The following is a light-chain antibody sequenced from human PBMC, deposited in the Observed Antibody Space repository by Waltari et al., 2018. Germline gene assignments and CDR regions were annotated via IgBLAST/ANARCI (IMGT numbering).Light chain of an antibody. CDR1: QGVTKY. CDR2: EAS. J-gene: IGKJ2*01. CDR3: HLRSNWRYT. Sequence: EIVLTQSPAILSLSPGERATLSCRPSQGVTKYLSWYQLKPGQAPRLFIYEASNRATGIPTRFSGSGSGTDFTLTISSLEPDDFAVYFCHLRSNWRYTFGQGTKLEIK. V-gene: IGKV3-11*01.